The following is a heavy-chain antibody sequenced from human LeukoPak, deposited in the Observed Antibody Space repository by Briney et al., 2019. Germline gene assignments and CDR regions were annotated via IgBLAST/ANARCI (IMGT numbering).Heavy chain of an antibody. CDR1: GGSISSGDYY. CDR2: IYYSGST. D-gene: IGHD3-10*01. Sequence: SQTLSLTCTVSGGSISSGDYYWSWIRQPPGKGLEWIGYIYYSGSTYYNPSLKSRVTISVDTSKNQFSLKLSSVTAADTAVYYCARGLPPYYGSGSYDYYYYGMDVWGKGTTVTVSP. V-gene: IGHV4-30-4*01. J-gene: IGHJ6*04. CDR3: ARGLPPYYGSGSYDYYYYGMDV.